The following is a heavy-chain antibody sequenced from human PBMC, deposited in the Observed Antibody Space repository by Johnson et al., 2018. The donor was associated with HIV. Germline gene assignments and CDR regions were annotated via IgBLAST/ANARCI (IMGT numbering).Heavy chain of an antibody. CDR1: GFTFSDYY. Sequence: QVQLVESGGGLVKPGGSLRLSCAASGFTFSDYYMSWIRQTPGKGLEWVSYISSSGTTVYSADSVKGRFSISRDNAKHSLYLQMNSLRAEDPAVYYCARDRGYWDACDIWGQGTMVTVSS. V-gene: IGHV3-11*04. CDR3: ARDRGYWDACDI. CDR2: ISSSGTTV. D-gene: IGHD3-22*01. J-gene: IGHJ3*02.